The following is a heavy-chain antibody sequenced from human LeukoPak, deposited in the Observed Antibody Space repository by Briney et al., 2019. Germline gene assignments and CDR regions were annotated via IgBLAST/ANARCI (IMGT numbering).Heavy chain of an antibody. V-gene: IGHV3-48*03. J-gene: IGHJ4*02. Sequence: GGSLRLSCSASGLTFTTYERNWVRQAPGKGLEWVSYISRSGNTIFYADSVKGRFTISRDNAKNSLYLQMKSLRAEDTTVYYRARDVLVYFVYWGQGTLVTVSS. CDR1: GLTFTTYE. CDR2: ISRSGNTI. CDR3: ARDVLVYFVY.